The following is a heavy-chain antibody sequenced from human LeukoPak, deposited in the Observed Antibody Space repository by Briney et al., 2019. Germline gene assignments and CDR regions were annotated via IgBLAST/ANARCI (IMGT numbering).Heavy chain of an antibody. Sequence: GESLKISCKGSGYSFTSYWIGWVRQMPGKGLEWMGIIYPGDSDTRYSPSFQGQVTISADKSISTAYLQWSSLKASDTAMYYCARRGIAAAGTPFISAYFDLWGRGTLVTVSS. J-gene: IGHJ2*01. D-gene: IGHD6-13*01. CDR3: ARRGIAAAGTPFISAYFDL. CDR2: IYPGDSDT. V-gene: IGHV5-51*01. CDR1: GYSFTSYW.